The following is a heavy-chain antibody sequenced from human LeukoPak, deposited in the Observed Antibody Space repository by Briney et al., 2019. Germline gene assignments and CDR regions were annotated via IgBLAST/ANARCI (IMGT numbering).Heavy chain of an antibody. CDR3: ASPMVRGVITDKFDY. V-gene: IGHV4-34*01. D-gene: IGHD3-10*01. J-gene: IGHJ4*02. CDR2: INHSGST. Sequence: SETLSLTCAVYGVSFSGYYWSWVRQPPGKGLEWMGEINHSGSTNYNPSLKSRFTISVDTSKNQFSLKLSSVTAADTAVYYCASPMVRGVITDKFDYWGQGTLVTVSS. CDR1: GVSFSGYY.